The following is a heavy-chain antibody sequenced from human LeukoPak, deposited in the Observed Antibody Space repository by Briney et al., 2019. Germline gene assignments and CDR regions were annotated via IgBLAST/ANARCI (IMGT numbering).Heavy chain of an antibody. J-gene: IGHJ4*02. Sequence: GGSLRLPCAASGFTFSHYAMYWVRQAPGKGLEWVALISYDGSNEDYSASVKGRFTVSRDNSNNTLYLQLNSLRAEDTAVYYCARDPHWVAALKYFHYWGQGTLVTVSS. CDR1: GFTFSHYA. D-gene: IGHD3-16*01. CDR2: ISYDGSNE. V-gene: IGHV3-30*04. CDR3: ARDPHWVAALKYFHY.